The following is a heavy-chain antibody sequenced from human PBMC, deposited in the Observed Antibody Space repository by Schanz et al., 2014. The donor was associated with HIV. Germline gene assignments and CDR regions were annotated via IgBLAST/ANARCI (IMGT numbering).Heavy chain of an antibody. V-gene: IGHV3-30*03. CDR3: AREREESIAYYYYGMDV. Sequence: VQLVESGGGVVQPRRSLSLSCAASGFTFNSYGMHWVRQAPGKGLEWVAVISYDGSRKHFADSVKGRFTISRDNSKNTLYLQMNSLRAEDTAVYYCAREREESIAYYYYGMDVWGQGTAVTVSS. CDR2: ISYDGSRK. J-gene: IGHJ6*02. CDR1: GFTFNSYG. D-gene: IGHD1-26*01.